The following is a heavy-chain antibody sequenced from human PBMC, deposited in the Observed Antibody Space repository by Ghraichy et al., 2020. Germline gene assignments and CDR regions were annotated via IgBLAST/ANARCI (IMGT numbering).Heavy chain of an antibody. D-gene: IGHD1-1*01. CDR3: AKRTRHDSDAFDI. CDR2: ISGSGGST. CDR1: GFTFSSYA. J-gene: IGHJ3*02. V-gene: IGHV3-23*01. Sequence: GGSLRLSCAASGFTFSSYAMSWVRQAPGKGLEWVSAISGSGGSTYYADSVKGRFTISRDNSKNTLYLQMNSLRAEDTALYYCAKRTRHDSDAFDIWGQGTMVTVSS.